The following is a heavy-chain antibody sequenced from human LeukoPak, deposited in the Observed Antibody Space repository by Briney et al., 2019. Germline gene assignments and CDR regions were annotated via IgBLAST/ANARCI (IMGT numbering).Heavy chain of an antibody. V-gene: IGHV1-8*01. Sequence: ASVKVSCKASGYTFTSYDISWVRQATGQGLEWMGWMNPNSGNTGYAQKFQGRVTMTRNTSISTAYMELSSLRSEDTAVYYCARKAKQWLVQTFDPWGQGTLVTVSS. J-gene: IGHJ5*02. D-gene: IGHD6-19*01. CDR2: MNPNSGNT. CDR1: GYTFTSYD. CDR3: ARKAKQWLVQTFDP.